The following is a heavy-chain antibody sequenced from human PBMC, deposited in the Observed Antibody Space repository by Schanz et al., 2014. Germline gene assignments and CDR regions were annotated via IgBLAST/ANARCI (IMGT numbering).Heavy chain of an antibody. Sequence: QVHLEQSGAEVKKPGASVKVSCKASGYTFTHFGITWVRQAPGQGLEWMGWISAHNGNTKYVQKAHGRVTMTTDTSTSTVYMELRSLTSDDSAVYYCARDRDQWDGNYLDYWGQGTLVTVSS. CDR2: ISAHNGNT. V-gene: IGHV1-18*04. J-gene: IGHJ4*02. CDR1: GYTFTHFG. CDR3: ARDRDQWDGNYLDY. D-gene: IGHD1-26*01.